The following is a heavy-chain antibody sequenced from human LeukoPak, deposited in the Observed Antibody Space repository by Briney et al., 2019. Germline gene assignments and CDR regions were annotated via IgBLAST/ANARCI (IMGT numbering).Heavy chain of an antibody. D-gene: IGHD3-16*01. CDR2: ISSSGSTI. CDR1: GFTFSSHS. V-gene: IGHV3-48*04. J-gene: IGHJ5*02. CDR3: ARGDLGNWFDP. Sequence: GGSLRLSCAASGFTFSSHSMNWVRQAPGKGLEWVSYISSSGSTIYYADSVKGRFTISRDNAKNSLYLQMNSLRAEDTAVYYCARGDLGNWFDPWGQGTLVTVSS.